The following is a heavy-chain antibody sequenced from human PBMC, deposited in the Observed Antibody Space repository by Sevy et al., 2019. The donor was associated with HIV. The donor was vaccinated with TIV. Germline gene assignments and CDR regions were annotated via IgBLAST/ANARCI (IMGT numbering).Heavy chain of an antibody. Sequence: GESLKISCAASGFTLSDYYISWIRQAPGKGLEWVSYISDSDPTVYYADSVKGRFTVSRDNDKNSMYLQMSSLRAEDTAIYYCARDHVKDGDLGDYYYFAMDVWGQGTTVTVSS. CDR1: GFTLSDYY. V-gene: IGHV3-11*01. D-gene: IGHD4-17*01. CDR3: ARDHVKDGDLGDYYYFAMDV. CDR2: ISDSDPTV. J-gene: IGHJ6*02.